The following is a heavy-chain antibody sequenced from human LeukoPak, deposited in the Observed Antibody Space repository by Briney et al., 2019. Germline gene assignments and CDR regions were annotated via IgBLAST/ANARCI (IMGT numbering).Heavy chain of an antibody. V-gene: IGHV4-4*07. D-gene: IGHD6-13*01. Sequence: SETLSLTCTVSGGSITSYYWSWIRQPAGKGLEWIGRIYTSGITNYNPSLTSRVTISVDTSKSHFSLKLSSVTAANTAMYYCASRIAAADDAFDIWGQGTLVTVSS. CDR2: IYTSGIT. CDR3: ASRIAAADDAFDI. CDR1: GGSITSYY. J-gene: IGHJ3*02.